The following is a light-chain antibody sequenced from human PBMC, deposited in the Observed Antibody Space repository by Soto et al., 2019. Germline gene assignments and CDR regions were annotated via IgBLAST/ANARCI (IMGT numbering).Light chain of an antibody. Sequence: EIVMTQSPATLSVSPGEGATLSCRASQSVGSDLVWYQQKPGQPPRLLIYGASIRATGIPARFSGSGSGTAFTLTISSLQSEDFAVYYCQQYSNWPPLTYGGGTKVEIK. CDR1: QSVGSD. CDR2: GAS. J-gene: IGKJ4*01. CDR3: QQYSNWPPLT. V-gene: IGKV3D-15*01.